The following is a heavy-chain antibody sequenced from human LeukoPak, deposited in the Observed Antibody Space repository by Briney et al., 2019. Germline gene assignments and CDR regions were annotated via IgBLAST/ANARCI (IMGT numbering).Heavy chain of an antibody. D-gene: IGHD1-1*01. V-gene: IGHV4-4*07. Sequence: SETLSLTCTVSGGSISSYYWSWIRQPAGKGLEWIGRIYTSGSTDYNPSLKSRVTMSVDTSKNQFSLKLSSVTAADTAVYYCAGHPTTGTGGAFDIWGQGTMVTVSS. J-gene: IGHJ3*02. CDR3: AGHPTTGTGGAFDI. CDR1: GGSISSYY. CDR2: IYTSGST.